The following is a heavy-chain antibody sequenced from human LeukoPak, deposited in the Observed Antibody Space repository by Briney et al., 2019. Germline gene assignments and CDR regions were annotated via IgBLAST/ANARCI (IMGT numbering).Heavy chain of an antibody. J-gene: IGHJ3*02. CDR3: ARLLLQSESSMVAPVGAFDI. CDR1: GGSIISSSYY. V-gene: IGHV4-39*01. D-gene: IGHD2-15*01. Sequence: PSETLSLTCTVSGGSIISSSYYWGWIRQPPGKGLEWIGSIYYSGSTYYNPSLKSRVTISVDTSKNQFSLKLSSVTAAGTAVYYCARLLLQSESSMVAPVGAFDIWGQGTMVTVSS. CDR2: IYYSGST.